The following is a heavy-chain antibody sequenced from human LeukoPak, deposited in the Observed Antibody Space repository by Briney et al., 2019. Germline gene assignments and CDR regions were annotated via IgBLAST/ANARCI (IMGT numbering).Heavy chain of an antibody. J-gene: IGHJ4*02. Sequence: GGSLRLSCAASGFTFSSYWMHWVRQVPGKGLVWVSRISSDGNITTYADSVKGQFTISRDNTKNTLYLQMDSLRAEDTAVYYCGREQKTADSRYFDYWGQGTLVTVSS. V-gene: IGHV3-74*01. CDR1: GFTFSSYW. CDR3: GREQKTADSRYFDY. CDR2: ISSDGNIT. D-gene: IGHD7-27*01.